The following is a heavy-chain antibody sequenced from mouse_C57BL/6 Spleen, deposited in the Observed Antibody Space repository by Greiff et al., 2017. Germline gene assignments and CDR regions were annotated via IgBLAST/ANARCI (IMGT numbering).Heavy chain of an antibody. J-gene: IGHJ1*03. Sequence: VQLQQPGPELVKPGASVKISCKASGYSFTGYYMNWVKQSPKKSLEWIGEINPSTGGTTYNQKFKAKATLTVDKSSSTAYMQLKSLTSEESAVYACARSICYYGSYCYFDVWGTGTTVTVSS. CDR3: ARSICYYGSYCYFDV. V-gene: IGHV1-42*01. CDR1: GYSFTGYY. CDR2: INPSTGGT. D-gene: IGHD1-1*01.